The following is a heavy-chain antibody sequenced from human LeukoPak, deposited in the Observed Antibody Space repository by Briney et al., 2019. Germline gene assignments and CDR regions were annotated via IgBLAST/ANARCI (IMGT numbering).Heavy chain of an antibody. CDR2: IKEDGSEK. J-gene: IGHJ4*02. CDR1: GFTFSSSW. V-gene: IGHV3-7*03. Sequence: GGSLRLSCEASGFTFSSSWMTWVRQAPGKGLEWVANIKEDGSEKYYVDSVKGRFTISRDNDKNSLYLQMNSLRAEDTAVYYCARDRRAHGYWGQGTLVTVSS. CDR3: ARDRRAHGY.